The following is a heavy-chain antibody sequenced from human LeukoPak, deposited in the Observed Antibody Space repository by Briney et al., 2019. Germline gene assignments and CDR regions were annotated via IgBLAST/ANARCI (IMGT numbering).Heavy chain of an antibody. CDR1: GGSFSGYS. J-gene: IGHJ6*03. Sequence: SETLSLTCAVYGGSFSGYSWNWIRQPPVKGLEWIGEINHSGGTNYNPSLKSRVTISVDTSKNQFSLKLSSVTAADTAVYYCARGVQGKDIGEGLNYVSDYYMDVWGKGTTVTVSS. V-gene: IGHV4-34*01. CDR2: INHSGGT. CDR3: ARGVQGKDIGEGLNYVSDYYMDV. D-gene: IGHD1-7*01.